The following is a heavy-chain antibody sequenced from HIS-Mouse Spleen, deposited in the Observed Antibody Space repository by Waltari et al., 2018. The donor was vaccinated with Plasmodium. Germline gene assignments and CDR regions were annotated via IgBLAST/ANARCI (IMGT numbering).Heavy chain of an antibody. V-gene: IGHV3-30*18. Sequence: QVQLVESGGGGVQPGRSLRLSCSASGFTFSSYGMHWVRQAPGKGLEWVAVISYDGSNKYYADSVKGRFTISRDNSKNTLYLQMNSLRAEDTAVYYCAKDRRSSSWYVDYWGQGTLVTVSS. CDR3: AKDRRSSSWYVDY. D-gene: IGHD6-13*01. CDR1: GFTFSSYG. CDR2: ISYDGSNK. J-gene: IGHJ4*02.